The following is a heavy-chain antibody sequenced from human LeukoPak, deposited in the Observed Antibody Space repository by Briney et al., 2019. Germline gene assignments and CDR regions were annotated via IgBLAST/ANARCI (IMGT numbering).Heavy chain of an antibody. Sequence: ASVKVSCKASGYTFTGYYMHWVRQAPGQELEWMGWINPNSGGTNYAQKLQGRVTMTTDTSTSTAYMELRSLRSDDTAVYYCARGVSGIAVAGTFWFDPWGQGTLVTVSS. CDR3: ARGVSGIAVAGTFWFDP. D-gene: IGHD6-19*01. CDR1: GYTFTGYY. CDR2: INPNSGGT. J-gene: IGHJ5*02. V-gene: IGHV1-2*02.